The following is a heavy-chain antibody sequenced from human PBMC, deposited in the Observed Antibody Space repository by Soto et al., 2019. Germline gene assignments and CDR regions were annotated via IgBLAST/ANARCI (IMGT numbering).Heavy chain of an antibody. D-gene: IGHD6-19*01. Sequence: EMQLLESGGGLVQPGGSLRLFCAASGFTFSNYAMTWVRQAPGEGLEWVSTITPTGVTYYGDTVKGRFTISRDNSKSTLFLQMNSLRAEDTAIYYCARTDKFNSQRSGWANRFDCWGQGTLVTVSS. CDR3: ARTDKFNSQRSGWANRFDC. V-gene: IGHV3-23*01. J-gene: IGHJ4*02. CDR2: ITPTGVT. CDR1: GFTFSNYA.